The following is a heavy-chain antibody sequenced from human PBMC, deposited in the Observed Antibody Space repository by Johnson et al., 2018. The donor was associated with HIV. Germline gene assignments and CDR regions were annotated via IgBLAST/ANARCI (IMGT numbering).Heavy chain of an antibody. CDR3: AKDLGDAVGTTHDAFDI. D-gene: IGHD1-26*01. V-gene: IGHV3-66*01. Sequence: MLLVESGGGLVQPGGSLRLSCAASGFTVSSNYMSWVRQAPGKGLEWVSVIYSGGSTYYADSVKGRFTISRDNSKNTLYLQMHSLSAEDTAVYYCAKDLGDAVGTTHDAFDIWGQGTTVTVSS. CDR2: IYSGGST. J-gene: IGHJ3*02. CDR1: GFTVSSNY.